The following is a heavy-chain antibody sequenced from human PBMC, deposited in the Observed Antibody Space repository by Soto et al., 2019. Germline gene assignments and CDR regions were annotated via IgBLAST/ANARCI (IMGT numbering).Heavy chain of an antibody. CDR2: ISAYNGNT. CDR3: ARVSPIVLMMYAIRATLDF. CDR1: AYTVTSYG. J-gene: IGHJ4*02. Sequence: GDSGWADCKGSAYTVTSYGMGWAGQAKSKGLEWMGWISAYNGNTNYAQKLQGRGTMTTDTSTSTAYMELRSLRSADTAVYYCARVSPIVLMMYAIRATLDFWGQGTLVTVSS. D-gene: IGHD2-8*01. V-gene: IGHV1-18*01.